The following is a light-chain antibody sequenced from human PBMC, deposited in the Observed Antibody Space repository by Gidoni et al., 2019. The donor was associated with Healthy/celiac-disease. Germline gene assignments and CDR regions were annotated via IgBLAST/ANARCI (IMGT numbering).Light chain of an antibody. CDR3: QQYNNWPPAWT. J-gene: IGKJ1*01. CDR2: GAS. V-gene: IGKV3-15*01. Sequence: EIVMTQSPATLSVSPGESATIACRASQSVSSNLAWYQQNPGQAPRLLIYGASTRATGIPARFSGSGSGIEFTLIISSLQSEDFAVYYCQQYNNWPPAWTFGQGTKVEIK. CDR1: QSVSSN.